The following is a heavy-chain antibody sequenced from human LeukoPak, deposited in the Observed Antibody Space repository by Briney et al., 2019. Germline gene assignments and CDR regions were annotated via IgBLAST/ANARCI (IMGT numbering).Heavy chain of an antibody. D-gene: IGHD2-15*01. V-gene: IGHV4-38-2*01. CDR2: MYLSGRT. CDR3: ARRCSGGSCYSTYFDY. CDR1: GYSISSGYF. J-gene: IGHJ4*02. Sequence: SETLSLTCAVSGYSISSGYFWGWIRPPPGKGLEWIGSMYLSGRTYYNPSLKSRVTISVDTSKMQFSLKLSSVTAADTAVYYCARRCSGGSCYSTYFDYWGQGTMVTVSS.